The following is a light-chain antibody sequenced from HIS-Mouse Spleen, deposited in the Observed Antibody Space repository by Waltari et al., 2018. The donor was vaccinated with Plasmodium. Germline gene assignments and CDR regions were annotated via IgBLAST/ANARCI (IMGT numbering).Light chain of an antibody. J-gene: IGLJ3*02. CDR1: AFTKTY. CDR3: YSTDSSGNHSRV. CDR2: EDS. Sequence: SYELTQPPSVSVSPGQTARITCYGAAFTKTYADCYQQTSAPAPVLVIYEDSKRPSGIPERFSGSSSGTMATLTISGAQVEDEADYYCYSTDSSGNHSRVFGGGTKLTVL. V-gene: IGLV3-10*01.